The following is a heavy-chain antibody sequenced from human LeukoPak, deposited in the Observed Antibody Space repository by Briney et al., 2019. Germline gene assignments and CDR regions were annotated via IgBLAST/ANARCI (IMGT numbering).Heavy chain of an antibody. J-gene: IGHJ4*02. CDR3: AKDPSGNTPRG. CDR2: ISGSGDFT. Sequence: GGSLRLSCAASGFTFSSYAMTWVRQAPGKGLEWVSGISGSGDFTYYADSVKGRFTISRDNSKKTLYLQMRSLRAEDTAVYYCAKDPSGNTPRGWGQGTLVTVSS. D-gene: IGHD1-26*01. CDR1: GFTFSSYA. V-gene: IGHV3-23*01.